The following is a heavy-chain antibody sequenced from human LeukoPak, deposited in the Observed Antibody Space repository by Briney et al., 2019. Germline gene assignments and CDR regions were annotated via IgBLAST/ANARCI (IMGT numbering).Heavy chain of an antibody. CDR1: GYTFTGYY. D-gene: IGHD3-22*01. V-gene: IGHV1-2*02. CDR3: ARDGTMIVVVNDYYGMDV. J-gene: IGHJ6*02. CDR2: INPNSGGT. Sequence: GASVKVSCKASGYTFTGYYMHWVRQAPGQGLEWMGWINPNSGGTNYAQKLQGRVTMTTDTSTSTAYMELRSLRSDDTAVYYCARDGTMIVVVNDYYGMDVWGQGTTVTVSS.